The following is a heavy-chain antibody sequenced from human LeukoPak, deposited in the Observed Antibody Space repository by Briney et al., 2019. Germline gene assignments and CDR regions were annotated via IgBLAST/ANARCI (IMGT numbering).Heavy chain of an antibody. V-gene: IGHV3-9*01. D-gene: IGHD1-26*01. CDR1: GFTFDDYA. J-gene: IGHJ4*02. Sequence: PGGSLRLSCAASGFTFDDYAMHWVRQAPGKGLEWVSGISWNSGSIGYADSVKGRFTISRDNAKNSLYLQMNSLRAEDTALYYCAKDFSGSYHGGFDYWGQGTLVTVSS. CDR2: ISWNSGSI. CDR3: AKDFSGSYHGGFDY.